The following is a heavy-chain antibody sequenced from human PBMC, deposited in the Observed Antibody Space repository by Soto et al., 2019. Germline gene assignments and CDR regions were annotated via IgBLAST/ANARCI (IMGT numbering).Heavy chain of an antibody. V-gene: IGHV3-30-3*01. CDR3: ATEGHGSGRAGTFYR. CDR1: GFIFSTRV. J-gene: IGHJ1*01. D-gene: IGHD2-15*01. CDR2: ISIDGNNK. Sequence: QVQLVESGGGVVQPGRSLRLSCAASGFIFSTRVMHWIRQAPGKGLEWVTGISIDGNNKHYADSVKGRFTVSRDNSKNTVYVQMDTLRVEDTAVYYCATEGHGSGRAGTFYRWGQGTLVTVS.